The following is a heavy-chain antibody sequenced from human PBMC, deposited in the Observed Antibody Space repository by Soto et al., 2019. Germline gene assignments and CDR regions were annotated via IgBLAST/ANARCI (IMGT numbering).Heavy chain of an antibody. D-gene: IGHD7-27*01. CDR3: VPLRPGY. J-gene: IGHJ4*02. CDR2: INSDGSIT. CDR1: GFTFSSHW. V-gene: IGHV3-74*01. Sequence: EVQLVESGGGLVQPGGSLRLSCEVSGFTFSSHWMHWVRQVPGKGLVWVSDINSDGSITNYADFVKGRFTISRDNAKNTLYLQMNSLRVEDTARHHCVPLRPGYWGQGSLVTVSS.